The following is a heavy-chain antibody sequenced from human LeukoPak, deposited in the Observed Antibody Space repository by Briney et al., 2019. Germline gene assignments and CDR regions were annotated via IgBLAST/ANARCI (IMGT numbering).Heavy chain of an antibody. V-gene: IGHV3-15*01. Sequence: GGSLRLSCAASGFTFSSYWMSWVRQAPGKGLEWVGRIKSKTDGGTTDYAAPVKGRFTISRDDSKNTLFLQMNSLKTEDTAVYYCTKKYYDFWSGSYVSDYWGQGTLVTVSS. CDR1: GFTFSSYW. J-gene: IGHJ4*02. D-gene: IGHD3-3*01. CDR3: TKKYYDFWSGSYVSDY. CDR2: IKSKTDGGTT.